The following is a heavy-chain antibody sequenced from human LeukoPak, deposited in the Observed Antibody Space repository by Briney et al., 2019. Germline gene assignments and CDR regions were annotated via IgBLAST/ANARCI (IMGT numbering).Heavy chain of an antibody. D-gene: IGHD4-17*01. CDR2: MNPNSGNT. CDR3: ANEYDYGDYFDY. CDR1: GYTFTRYD. J-gene: IGHJ4*02. V-gene: IGHV1-8*01. Sequence: ASVKVSCKASGYTFTRYDINWVRQATGQGLEWMGWMNPNSGNTGYAQKFQGRVTMTRNTSISTAYMELSSLRSEDTAVYYCANEYDYGDYFDYWGQGTLVTVSS.